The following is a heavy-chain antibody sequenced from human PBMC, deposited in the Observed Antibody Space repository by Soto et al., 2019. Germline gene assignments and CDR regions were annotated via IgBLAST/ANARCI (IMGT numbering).Heavy chain of an antibody. CDR2: IFASGRT. CDR3: TRGTFETTAPFY. V-gene: IGHV4-4*07. CDR1: GGSISNYR. Sequence: LSLACTVSGGSISNYRWSWVRQPAGKGLEWIGRIFASGRTNYNPSLQSRLTMSVDTSKNQFSLTLNSVTAADTAVYYCTRGTFETTAPFYWGQGILVTVSS. D-gene: IGHD3-3*02. J-gene: IGHJ4*02.